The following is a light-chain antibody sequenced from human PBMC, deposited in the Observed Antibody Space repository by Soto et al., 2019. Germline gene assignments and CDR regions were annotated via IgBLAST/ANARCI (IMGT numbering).Light chain of an antibody. CDR1: HSISKY. CDR2: AAS. CDR3: QQSYSTPRT. J-gene: IGKJ1*01. Sequence: DIQMTQSPSSLSASVGDRVTITCRASHSISKYLNWYQQKPRKAPKLLMFAASSLQSGVPSRFSGGGSGTDFTLTISSLQPEDFATYYCQQSYSTPRTFGQGTKVEIK. V-gene: IGKV1-39*01.